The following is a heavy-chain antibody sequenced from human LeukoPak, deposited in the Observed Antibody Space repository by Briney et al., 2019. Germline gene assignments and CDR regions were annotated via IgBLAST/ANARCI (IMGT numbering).Heavy chain of an antibody. CDR3: ARTTVTSPSYWYFNL. CDR2: IYYSGTT. CDR1: GGSISSYY. V-gene: IGHV4-59*01. D-gene: IGHD4-17*01. Sequence: SSETLSLTCTVSGGSISSYYWSWIRQPPGKGLEYIGYIYYSGTTNYNPSLKSRVTLSVDTSKNQFSLELSSVTAADTAVYYCARTTVTSPSYWYFNLWGRGTLVTVSS. J-gene: IGHJ2*01.